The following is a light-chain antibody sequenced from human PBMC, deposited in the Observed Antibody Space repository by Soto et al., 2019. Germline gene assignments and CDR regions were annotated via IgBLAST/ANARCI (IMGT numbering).Light chain of an antibody. Sequence: EIVLTQSPGTLSLSPGERATLSCRASESVSDNYLAWYQQRSGQAPRLVIYGASSRARAVPDRFSGSGSGADFTLTISRLEPEDFAVYSCQQYGSSPLTFGGGTKVEIK. CDR1: ESVSDNY. CDR3: QQYGSSPLT. V-gene: IGKV3-20*01. J-gene: IGKJ4*01. CDR2: GAS.